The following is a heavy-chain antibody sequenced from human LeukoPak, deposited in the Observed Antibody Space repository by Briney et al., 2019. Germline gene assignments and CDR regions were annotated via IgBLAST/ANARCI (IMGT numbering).Heavy chain of an antibody. D-gene: IGHD1-26*01. Sequence: GGSLRLSCAASGFTFNYYAMYWVRQAPGKGLEWVALISHDGTNKYYADTVKGRFSISRDNSKNTLFLQMNSLTTEDTAVYYCANPVAKWELFYGMDVWGQGTTVTVSS. V-gene: IGHV3-30*18. CDR1: GFTFNYYA. J-gene: IGHJ6*02. CDR2: ISHDGTNK. CDR3: ANPVAKWELFYGMDV.